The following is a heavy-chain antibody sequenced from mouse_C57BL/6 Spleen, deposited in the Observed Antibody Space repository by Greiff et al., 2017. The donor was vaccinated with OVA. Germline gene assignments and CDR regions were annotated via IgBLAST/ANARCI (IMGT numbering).Heavy chain of an antibody. D-gene: IGHD1-1*01. CDR3: ARWITTVVAVDY. V-gene: IGHV1-82*01. Sequence: VQLQQSGPELVKPGASVKISCKASGYAFSSSWMHWVKQRPGKGLEWIGRIYPGDGDTNYNGKFKGKATLTADKSSSTADMQLSSLTSEDSAVYFCARWITTVVAVDYWGQGTTLTVSS. CDR1: GYAFSSSW. J-gene: IGHJ2*01. CDR2: IYPGDGDT.